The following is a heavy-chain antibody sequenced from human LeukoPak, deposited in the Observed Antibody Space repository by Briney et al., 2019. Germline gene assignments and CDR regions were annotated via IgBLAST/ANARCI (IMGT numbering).Heavy chain of an antibody. CDR2: LYSDGNT. CDR3: ARGVEPLAANTLAY. D-gene: IGHD1-14*01. J-gene: IGHJ4*02. V-gene: IGHV3-53*01. CDR1: GFTVITND. Sequence: GGSLRLSCAASGFTVITNDMTWVRQAPGKGLEWVSVLYSDGNTKYADSVQGRFTISRDNSKNTLYLEMNSLSPDDTAVYYCARGVEPLAANTLAYWGQGTLVTVCS.